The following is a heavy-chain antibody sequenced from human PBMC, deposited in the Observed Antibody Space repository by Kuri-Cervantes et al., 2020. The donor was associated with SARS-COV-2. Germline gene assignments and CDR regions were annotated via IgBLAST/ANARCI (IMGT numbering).Heavy chain of an antibody. V-gene: IGHV1-2*02. CDR1: GYTFTGYY. CDR3: ATEVGYCSGGSCYGFDY. J-gene: IGHJ4*02. D-gene: IGHD2-15*01. Sequence: ASVKVSCKASGYTFTGYYMHWVRQAPGQGLEWMGWINPNSGGTNYAQKFQGRVTMTRDASISTAYMELSRLRSDDTAVYYCATEVGYCSGGSCYGFDYWGQGTLVTVSS. CDR2: INPNSGGT.